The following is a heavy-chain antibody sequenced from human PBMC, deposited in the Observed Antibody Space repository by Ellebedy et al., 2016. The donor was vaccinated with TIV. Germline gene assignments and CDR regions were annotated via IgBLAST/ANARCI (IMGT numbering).Heavy chain of an antibody. V-gene: IGHV3-23*01. J-gene: IGHJ4*02. D-gene: IGHD4-17*01. CDR2: VNGSGRST. CDR3: ARVGGDYVDYFDY. CDR1: GFTFSSFA. Sequence: GESLKISXAASGFTFSSFAISWVRRAPGKGLEWLSGVNGSGRSTFYADSVRGRFTISRDNSKNTVFLQMSSLRAEDTAVYYCARVGGDYVDYFDYWGQGTLVTVSS.